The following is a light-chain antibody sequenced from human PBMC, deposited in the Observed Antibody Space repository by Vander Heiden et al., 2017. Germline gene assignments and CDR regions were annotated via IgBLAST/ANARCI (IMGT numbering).Light chain of an antibody. Sequence: QSALTQPASVSGSPGQSITISCTGTSSDVGGYHYVSWYQQHPGKAPKLMIDEVSNRPSGVSNRFSGAKAGNTAYLTSSGLQAEDEADYYCSSYTSSSTEVFGTGTKVTVL. CDR1: SSDVGGYHY. CDR3: SSYTSSSTEV. CDR2: EVS. V-gene: IGLV2-14*01. J-gene: IGLJ1*01.